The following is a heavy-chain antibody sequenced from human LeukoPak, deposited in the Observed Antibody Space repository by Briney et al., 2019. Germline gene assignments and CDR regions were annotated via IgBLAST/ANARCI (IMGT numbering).Heavy chain of an antibody. CDR2: INPSGDIT. CDR1: GYTFTNYY. J-gene: IGHJ4*02. Sequence: GASVKVSCKASGYTFTNYYIHWVRQAPGQGLEWMGIINPSGDITTYARQFQGRVTLTSDASTSTVYMELNSLIFDDTAVYYCARVGGGCDSDGAYWGQGTLVIVSS. CDR3: ARVGGGCDSDGAY. D-gene: IGHD2-21*02. V-gene: IGHV1-46*01.